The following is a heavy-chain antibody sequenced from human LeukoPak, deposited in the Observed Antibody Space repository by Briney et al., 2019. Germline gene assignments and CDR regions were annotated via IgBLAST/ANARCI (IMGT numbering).Heavy chain of an antibody. J-gene: IGHJ4*02. Sequence: PGRSLRLSCAASGFTFSSYAMHWVRQASGKGLEWVAVISYDGSNKYYADSVKGRFTISRDNSKNTLYLQMNSLRAEDTAVYYCARDWAVGYSSSWTPPYFDYWGQGTLVTVSS. CDR3: ARDWAVGYSSSWTPPYFDY. CDR2: ISYDGSNK. V-gene: IGHV3-30-3*01. CDR1: GFTFSSYA. D-gene: IGHD6-13*01.